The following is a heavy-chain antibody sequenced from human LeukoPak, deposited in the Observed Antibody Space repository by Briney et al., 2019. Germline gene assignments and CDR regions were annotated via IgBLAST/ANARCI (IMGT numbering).Heavy chain of an antibody. D-gene: IGHD3-10*01. CDR1: GYSISSDYY. Sequence: SETLSLTCTVSGYSISSDYYWGWIRQPPGKGLEWIGSIYHSGSTYYNPSLKSRVTISVDTSKNQFSLKLSSVTAADTAVYYCARAGPLLWFAEGALFDYWGQGTLVTVSS. CDR2: IYHSGST. V-gene: IGHV4-38-2*02. CDR3: ARAGPLLWFAEGALFDY. J-gene: IGHJ4*02.